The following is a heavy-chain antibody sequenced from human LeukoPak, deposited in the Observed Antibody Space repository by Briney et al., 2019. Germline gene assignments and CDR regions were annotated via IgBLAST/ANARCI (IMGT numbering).Heavy chain of an antibody. V-gene: IGHV3-66*01. D-gene: IGHD2-15*01. J-gene: IGHJ4*02. CDR2: IYSGGST. CDR1: GFTFSSYE. Sequence: GGSLRLSCAASGFTFSSYEMSWVRQAPGKGLEWVSVIYSGGSTYYADSVKGRFTISRDNSKNTLYLQMNSLRAEDTAVYYCASTQRGDYFDYWGQGTLVTVSS. CDR3: ASTQRGDYFDY.